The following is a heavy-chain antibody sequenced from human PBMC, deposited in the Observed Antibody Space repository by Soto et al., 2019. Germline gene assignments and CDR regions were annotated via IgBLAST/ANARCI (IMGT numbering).Heavy chain of an antibody. V-gene: IGHV1-3*01. Sequence: ASVKVSCKASGYTFTSYAMHWVRQAPGQRLEWMGWINAGNGNTKYSQKFQGRVTITRDTSASTAYMELSSLRSEDTAVYYCARERMVRGVIEWFDPWGQGTLVTVSS. D-gene: IGHD3-10*01. J-gene: IGHJ5*02. CDR3: ARERMVRGVIEWFDP. CDR1: GYTFTSYA. CDR2: INAGNGNT.